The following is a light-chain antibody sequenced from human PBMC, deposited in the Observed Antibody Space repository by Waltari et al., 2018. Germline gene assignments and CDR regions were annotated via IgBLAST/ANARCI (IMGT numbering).Light chain of an antibody. CDR2: VNSDGSH. Sequence: QLVVTQSPSASASLGASVKLTCTLSSGHSSNIIAWLQQQPEKGPPYLMKVNSDGSHSRGDEIPDRFSGSSSGAERYLTISSLQAEDEADYYCQTGGHGTWVFGGGTKFTVL. J-gene: IGLJ3*02. CDR3: QTGGHGTWV. V-gene: IGLV4-69*01. CDR1: SGHSSNI.